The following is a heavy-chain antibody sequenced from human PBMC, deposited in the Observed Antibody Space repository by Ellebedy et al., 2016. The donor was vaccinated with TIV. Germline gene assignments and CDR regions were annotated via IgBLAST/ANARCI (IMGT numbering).Heavy chain of an antibody. CDR2: TYYRSTWIN. CDR1: GGSIRSYY. J-gene: IGHJ4*02. V-gene: IGHV6-1*01. CDR3: ARWIHHPGHFDL. D-gene: IGHD2-2*03. Sequence: SETLSLTCSVFGGSIRSYYWSWIRQSPSRGLEWLGRTYYRSTWINQYAMSMKGRIYINSDTSKNQFSLQVRSVTPEDTAVYYCARWIHHPGHFDLWGQGALVTVSS.